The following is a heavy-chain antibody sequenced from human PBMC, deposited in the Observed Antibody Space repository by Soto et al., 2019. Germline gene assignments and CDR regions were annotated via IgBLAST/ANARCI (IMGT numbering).Heavy chain of an antibody. J-gene: IGHJ6*03. CDR1: RGSCSDFH. CDR3: ARTHYSMAV. V-gene: IGHV4-34*01. Sequence: QVRLLQWGAGLLNPSETLSLTCAVYRGSCSDFHWSWIRQPPGKGLEWIAEINLRGNTNYNPSLKTRVTMSVDTSQNQFSLTMPSVYAADTAVYYCARTHYSMAVWDKGNTVTVSS. CDR2: INLRGNT.